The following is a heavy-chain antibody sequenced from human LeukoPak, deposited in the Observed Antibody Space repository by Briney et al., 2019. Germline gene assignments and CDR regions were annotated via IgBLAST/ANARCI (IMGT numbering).Heavy chain of an antibody. CDR1: GGSISSGSYC. Sequence: SETLSLTCSVPGGSISSGSYCWGWIRQPPGKGLEWIGSISYSGSTYYTPSLKSRVTISVDMSKNQFSLKLNSVTAANTAVYFCARHADLVTSYSNYVNWFDPWGQGTLVTVSS. J-gene: IGHJ5*02. CDR2: ISYSGST. D-gene: IGHD4-11*01. V-gene: IGHV4-39*01. CDR3: ARHADLVTSYSNYVNWFDP.